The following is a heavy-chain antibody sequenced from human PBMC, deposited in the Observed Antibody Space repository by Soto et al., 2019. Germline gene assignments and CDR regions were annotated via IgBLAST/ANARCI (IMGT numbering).Heavy chain of an antibody. J-gene: IGHJ4*02. Sequence: EVQLVESGGGLVQPGASLRLSCAASEFTVSNTYMSWVRQAPGKGLEWVSLIHSGGSTYYADSVKGRFTISRDNSKNTLYLQMDSLRAEDTAVYYCARDRDTNSWYYYWGQGTLVTVSS. CDR1: EFTVSNTY. V-gene: IGHV3-66*01. CDR3: ARDRDTNSWYYY. CDR2: IHSGGST. D-gene: IGHD6-13*01.